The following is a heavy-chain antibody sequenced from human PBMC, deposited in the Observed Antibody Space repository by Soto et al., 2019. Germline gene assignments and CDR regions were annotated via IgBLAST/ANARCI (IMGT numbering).Heavy chain of an antibody. CDR1: GGSISSGGYS. J-gene: IGHJ5*02. CDR3: ARGLAAARRWESWLDL. Sequence: PSETLSLTCAVSGGSISSGGYSWSWIRQPPGKGLEWIGYIYHSGSTYYNPSLKSRVTISVDRSKNQFSLKLSSVTAADTAVYYCARGLAAARRWESWLDLWGQGTLVTVSS. CDR2: IYHSGST. V-gene: IGHV4-30-2*01. D-gene: IGHD6-13*01.